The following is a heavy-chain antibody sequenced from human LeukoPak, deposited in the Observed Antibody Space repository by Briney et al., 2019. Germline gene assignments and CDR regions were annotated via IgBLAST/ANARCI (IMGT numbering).Heavy chain of an antibody. CDR3: ARDFDGLGY. J-gene: IGHJ4*02. D-gene: IGHD3/OR15-3a*01. CDR1: GFTFSTYR. CDR2: IHSDGSST. Sequence: GGSLRLSFAASGFTFSTYRMHWVRQAPGKGLVWVSSIHSDGSSTRYADSVKGRFTISRDTAKNTLYLQMNSLRAEDTAVYYCARDFDGLGYWGQGTLVTVSS. V-gene: IGHV3-74*01.